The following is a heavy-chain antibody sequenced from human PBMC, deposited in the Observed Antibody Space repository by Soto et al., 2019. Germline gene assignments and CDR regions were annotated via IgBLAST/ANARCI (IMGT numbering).Heavy chain of an antibody. Sequence: GASVKVSCKASGYTFTSYGISWVRQAPGQGLEWMGWISPNSGNTGYAQKFQGRVTMTRNTSISTAYMELSSLRSEDTAVYYCARGSSFTIFGVVIQGLGYYYYYMDVWGKGTTVTVSS. D-gene: IGHD3-3*01. J-gene: IGHJ6*03. V-gene: IGHV1-8*02. CDR2: ISPNSGNT. CDR3: ARGSSFTIFGVVIQGLGYYYYYMDV. CDR1: GYTFTSYG.